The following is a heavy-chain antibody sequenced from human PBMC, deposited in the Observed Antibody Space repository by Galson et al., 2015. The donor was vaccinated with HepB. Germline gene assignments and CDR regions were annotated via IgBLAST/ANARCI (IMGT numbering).Heavy chain of an antibody. CDR2: FDPEDGET. CDR1: GYTLTELS. D-gene: IGHD2-21*01. CDR3: ASCGGDCYGHAFDI. Sequence: SVKVSCKVSGYTLTELSMHWVRQVPGKGLEWMGGFDPEDGETIYAQKFQGRVTMTEDTSTDTAYMELSSLRSEDTAVYYCASCGGDCYGHAFDIWGQGTMVTVSS. V-gene: IGHV1-24*01. J-gene: IGHJ3*02.